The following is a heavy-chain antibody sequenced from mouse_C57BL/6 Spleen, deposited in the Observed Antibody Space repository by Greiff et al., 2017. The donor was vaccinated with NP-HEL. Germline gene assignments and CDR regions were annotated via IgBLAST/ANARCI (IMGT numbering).Heavy chain of an antibody. Sequence: EVKLVESVAELVRPGASVKLSCTASGFNIKNTYMHWVKQRPEQGLEWIGRIDPANGNTKYAPKFQGKATITADTSSNTAYLQLSSLTSEDTAIYYCARDDGYYLDWFAYWGQGTLVTVSA. J-gene: IGHJ3*01. CDR2: IDPANGNT. CDR1: GFNIKNTY. V-gene: IGHV14-3*01. CDR3: ARDDGYYLDWFAY. D-gene: IGHD2-3*01.